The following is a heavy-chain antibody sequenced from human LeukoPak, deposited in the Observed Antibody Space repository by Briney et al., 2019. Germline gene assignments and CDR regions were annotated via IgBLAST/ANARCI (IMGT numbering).Heavy chain of an antibody. V-gene: IGHV3-7*01. CDR2: IKPDGSNK. J-gene: IGHJ4*02. CDR1: GFTFNNFC. CDR3: ARGRGLEY. Sequence: PGGSLRLSCAASGFTFNNFCMHWVRQAPGKGLEWVANIKPDGSNKYYVDSVKGRFTISRDNAKNSLFLQMNSLRAEDTAVYYCARGRGLEYGGQGTLVTVSS.